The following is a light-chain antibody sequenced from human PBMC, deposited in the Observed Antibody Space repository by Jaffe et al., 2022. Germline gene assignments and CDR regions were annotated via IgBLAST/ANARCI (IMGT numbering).Light chain of an antibody. CDR1: SSDVAGYNY. CDR3: SSYTSSNTYV. J-gene: IGLJ1*01. CDR2: EVS. V-gene: IGLV2-14*01. Sequence: QSALTQPASVSGSPGQSITISCTGTSSDVAGYNYVSWYQQHPGKAPKLMIYEVSNRPSGVSNRFSGSRSGNSASLTISGLQAEDEADYYCSSYTSSNTYVFGTGTKVTVL.